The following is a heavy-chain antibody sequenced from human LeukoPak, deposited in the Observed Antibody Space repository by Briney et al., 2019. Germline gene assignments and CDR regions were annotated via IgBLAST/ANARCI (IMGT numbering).Heavy chain of an antibody. CDR2: INTDGSGT. V-gene: IGHV3-74*01. D-gene: IGHD4-23*01. J-gene: IGHJ3*01. CDR3: ARLRNVGGNPHPFNV. Sequence: PGGSLRLSCAASGFTFSSYWMHWVRQAPGKGLVWVSRINTDGSGTSYADSVKGRFTISRDNAKKSLYLQMNSLRAEDTAVYYCARLRNVGGNPHPFNVWGQGTTVTVSS. CDR1: GFTFSSYW.